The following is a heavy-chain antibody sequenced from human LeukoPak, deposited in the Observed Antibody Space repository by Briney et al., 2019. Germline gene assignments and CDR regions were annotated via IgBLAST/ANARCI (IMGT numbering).Heavy chain of an antibody. D-gene: IGHD5-24*01. V-gene: IGHV3-23*01. CDR1: GFTFSSYG. CDR3: ARDRRRWLQLYYFDY. Sequence: PGGSLRLSCAASGFTFSSYGMSWVRQAPGKGLEWVSAISGSGGSTYYADSVKGRFTISRDNSKNTLYLQMNSLRAEDTAVYYCARDRRRWLQLYYFDYWGQGTLVTVSS. J-gene: IGHJ4*02. CDR2: ISGSGGST.